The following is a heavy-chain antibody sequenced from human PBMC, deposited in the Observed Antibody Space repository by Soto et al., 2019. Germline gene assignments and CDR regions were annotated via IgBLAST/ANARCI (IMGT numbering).Heavy chain of an antibody. CDR3: ARNHNSDY. CDR1: GFTFSSYA. Sequence: GGSLRLSCAASGFTFSSYAMHWVRQAPGKGLEWVAVISYDGSNKYYADSVKGRFTISRDNSKNTLYLQMNSLRAEDTAVYYCARNHNSDYWGQGTLVTVSS. J-gene: IGHJ4*02. CDR2: ISYDGSNK. V-gene: IGHV3-30-3*01.